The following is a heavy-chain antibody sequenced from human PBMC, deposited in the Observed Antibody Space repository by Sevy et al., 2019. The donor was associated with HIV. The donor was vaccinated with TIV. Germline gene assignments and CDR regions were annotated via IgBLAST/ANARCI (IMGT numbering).Heavy chain of an antibody. Sequence: GGSLRLSCAASGFTFSSYSMNWVRQAPGKGLEWVSSISSSSSYIYYADSVKGRFTISRDNAKNSLYLQMNSLRAEHTAVYYCAREGPDYYYGMDVWGQGTTVTVSS. CDR2: ISSSSSYI. CDR3: AREGPDYYYGMDV. J-gene: IGHJ6*02. V-gene: IGHV3-21*01. CDR1: GFTFSSYS.